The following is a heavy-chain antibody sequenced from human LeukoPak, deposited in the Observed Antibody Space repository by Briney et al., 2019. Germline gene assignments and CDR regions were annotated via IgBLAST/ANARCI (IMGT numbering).Heavy chain of an antibody. Sequence: SETLSLTCTVSGGSISSYYWTWIRQSPGKGLEWIGYIYFTGSTDYNPSLKSRVTISVDTSKNHFSLRLSSVTAADTAMYYCARGGPDYYYYYMDVWGKGTTVTVSS. CDR3: ARGGPDYYYYYMDV. CDR2: IYFTGST. J-gene: IGHJ6*03. D-gene: IGHD2-15*01. V-gene: IGHV4-59*08. CDR1: GGSISSYY.